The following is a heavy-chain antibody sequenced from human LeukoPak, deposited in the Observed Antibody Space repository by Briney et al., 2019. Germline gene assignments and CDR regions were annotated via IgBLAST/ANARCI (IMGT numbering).Heavy chain of an antibody. CDR3: ARAGRENSTSWNYYYYYMDV. D-gene: IGHD2-2*01. CDR2: IIPTFGTA. V-gene: IGHV1-69*05. CDR1: GGTFSSYA. J-gene: IGHJ6*03. Sequence: SVKVSCKASGGTFSSYAISWVRQAPGQGLEWMGGIIPTFGTANYAQKFQGRVTITTDESTSTAYMELSSLRSEDTAVYYCARAGRENSTSWNYYYYYMDVWGKGTTVTVSS.